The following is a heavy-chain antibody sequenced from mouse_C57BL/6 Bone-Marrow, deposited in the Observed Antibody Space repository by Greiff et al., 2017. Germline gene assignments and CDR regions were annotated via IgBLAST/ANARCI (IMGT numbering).Heavy chain of an antibody. CDR3: TRLPFDV. J-gene: IGHJ1*03. D-gene: IGHD1-2*01. CDR1: GFTFSRSS. Sequence: VKVVESGEGLMKPGGSLTLSCAASGFTFSRSSMSWVRQTPEHRLEWVAYICRGGDYIYYADTLKGRFPISRDTARNTLYLQMSSRKSEDTAMYYGTRLPFDVWGTGTTVTVSS. V-gene: IGHV5-9-1*02. CDR2: ICRGGDYI.